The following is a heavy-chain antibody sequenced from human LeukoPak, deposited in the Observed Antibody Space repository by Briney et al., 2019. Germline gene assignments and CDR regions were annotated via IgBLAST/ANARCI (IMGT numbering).Heavy chain of an antibody. CDR1: GITLSSYG. D-gene: IGHD2-21*01. CDR3: AKGDWYFDY. V-gene: IGHV3-23*01. J-gene: IGHJ4*02. Sequence: GGSLRLSCAASGITLSSYGMSWVRQAPGKGLEWVSAITASGGRTNYADSVKGRFTISRDKSKNMLYLRMNSLRADDTAVYYCAKGDWYFDYWGQGTLVTVSS. CDR2: ITASGGRT.